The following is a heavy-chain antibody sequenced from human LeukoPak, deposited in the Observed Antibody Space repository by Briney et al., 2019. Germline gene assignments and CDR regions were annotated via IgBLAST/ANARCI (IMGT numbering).Heavy chain of an antibody. J-gene: IGHJ6*02. Sequence: SETLSLTCTVSGGSISSGDYYWSWIRQPPGKGLEWIGYIYYSGSTYYNPSLKSRVTISVDTSKNQFSLKLSSVTAADTAVYYCARGGYVGFSDYYYYGMDVWGQGTTVTVS. D-gene: IGHD1-26*01. V-gene: IGHV4-30-4*01. CDR1: GGSISSGDYY. CDR3: ARGGYVGFSDYYYYGMDV. CDR2: IYYSGST.